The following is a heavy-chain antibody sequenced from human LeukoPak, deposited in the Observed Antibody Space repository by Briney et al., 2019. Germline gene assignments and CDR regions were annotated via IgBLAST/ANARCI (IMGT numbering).Heavy chain of an antibody. D-gene: IGHD6-13*01. V-gene: IGHV4-39*01. CDR2: IYHSGNT. CDR3: ARRMRSNTWYYFDY. J-gene: IGHJ4*02. Sequence: SETLSLTCTVSGDSISSGHYYWAWIRQPPGKGLEWIGTIYHSGNTYYNLSLKSRLIISVDTSKNQFSLKLTSATAADTAVYFCARRMRSNTWYYFDYWGPGTLVAVSS. CDR1: GDSISSGHYY.